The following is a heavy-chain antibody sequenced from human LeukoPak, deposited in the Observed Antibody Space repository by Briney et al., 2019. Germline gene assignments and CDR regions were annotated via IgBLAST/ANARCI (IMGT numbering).Heavy chain of an antibody. CDR1: GFTFSSYG. CDR2: ISGSGGST. V-gene: IGHV3-23*01. CDR3: AKRSQLLYLDY. J-gene: IGHJ4*02. Sequence: GGSLRLSCAASGFTFSSYGMHWVRQAPGKGLEWVSAISGSGGSTYYADSVKGRFTISRDNSMNTLYLQMNSLRAEDTAVYYCAKRSQLLYLDYWGQGTLVTVSS. D-gene: IGHD2-2*01.